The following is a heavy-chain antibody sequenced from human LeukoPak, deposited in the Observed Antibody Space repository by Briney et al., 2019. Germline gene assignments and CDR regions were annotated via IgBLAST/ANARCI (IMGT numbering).Heavy chain of an antibody. CDR2: INPSGGST. D-gene: IGHD3-3*01. CDR3: ARDLNDFWSGYPNIYYYYGMDV. V-gene: IGHV1-46*01. J-gene: IGHJ6*02. Sequence: ASVKVSCKASGYTFTSYYMHWVRQAPGQGLEWMGIINPSGGSTSYAQKFQGRVTMTRDTSTSTVYMELSSLRSEDTAVYYCARDLNDFWSGYPNIYYYYGMDVWGQGTTVTVSS. CDR1: GYTFTSYY.